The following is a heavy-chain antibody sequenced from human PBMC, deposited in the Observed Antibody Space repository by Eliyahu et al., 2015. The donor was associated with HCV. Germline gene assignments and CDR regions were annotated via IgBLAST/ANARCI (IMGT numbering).Heavy chain of an antibody. J-gene: IGHJ4*02. CDR3: ARGAGSWDSSGYYIPVLFDY. CDR2: IWYDGSNK. D-gene: IGHD3-22*01. V-gene: IGHV3-33*01. CDR1: GFXFXSYG. Sequence: QVQLVESGGGVVQPGRSLRXSCXASGFXFXSYGMQGXRRPPGXGLXWVAVIWYDGSNKYXADSVKGRFTISRDNSKNTLYLQMNSLRAEDTAVYYCARGAGSWDSSGYYIPVLFDYWGQGTLVTVSS.